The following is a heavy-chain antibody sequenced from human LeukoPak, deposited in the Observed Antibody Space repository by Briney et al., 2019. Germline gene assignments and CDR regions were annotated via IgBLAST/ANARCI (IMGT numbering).Heavy chain of an antibody. CDR2: FDPEDGET. CDR3: ATGIAAAGTGAFDI. J-gene: IGHJ3*02. V-gene: IGHV1-24*01. CDR1: GYTLTELS. Sequence: ASVKVSCKVSGYTLTELSMHSVRQAPGKGLEWMGGFDPEDGETIYAQKFQGRVTMTEDTSTDTAYMELSSLRSEDTAVYYCATGIAAAGTGAFDIWGQGTMVTVSS. D-gene: IGHD6-13*01.